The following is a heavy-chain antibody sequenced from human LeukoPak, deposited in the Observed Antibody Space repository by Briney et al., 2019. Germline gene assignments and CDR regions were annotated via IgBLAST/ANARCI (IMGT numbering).Heavy chain of an antibody. J-gene: IGHJ4*02. CDR3: ARDPVEWELLLDY. CDR2: MNIDGSEK. V-gene: IGHV3-7*01. D-gene: IGHD1-26*01. CDR1: GFTFSSYA. Sequence: GGSLRLSCAASGFTFSSYAMSWVRQAPGKRLEWVANMNIDGSEKYYADSVKGRFTISRDNARNSVYLQMNSLRVEDTAVYYCARDPVEWELLLDYWGQGTLVTVSS.